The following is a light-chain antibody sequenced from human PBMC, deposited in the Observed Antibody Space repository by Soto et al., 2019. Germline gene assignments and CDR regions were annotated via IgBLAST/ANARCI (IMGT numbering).Light chain of an antibody. V-gene: IGKV1-5*01. J-gene: IGKJ2*01. CDR1: QNINTW. Sequence: DIQMTQSPPTLAASVGDRVTITCRASQNINTWLAWYQQKPRKASKLLIFDASTLESGVPSRFSGSGSGSQFILTISGLQPDDFATYYCQQYNSYSQTFGQGTKLEMK. CDR3: QQYNSYSQT. CDR2: DAS.